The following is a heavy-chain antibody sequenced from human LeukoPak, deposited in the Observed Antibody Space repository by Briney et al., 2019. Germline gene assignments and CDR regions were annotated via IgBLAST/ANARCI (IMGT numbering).Heavy chain of an antibody. J-gene: IGHJ4*02. Sequence: GGSLRLSCAASGFTFSSYAMSWVRQAPGKGLEWVSAISGSGGSTYYADSVKGRFTISSDNSKNTLYLQMNSLRAEDTAVYYCANGGSPAASYDYWGQGTLVTVSS. CDR3: ANGGSPAASYDY. CDR2: ISGSGGST. CDR1: GFTFSSYA. D-gene: IGHD2-2*01. V-gene: IGHV3-23*01.